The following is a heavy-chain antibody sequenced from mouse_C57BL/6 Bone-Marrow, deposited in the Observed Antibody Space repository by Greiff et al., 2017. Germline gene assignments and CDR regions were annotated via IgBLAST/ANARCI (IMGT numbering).Heavy chain of an antibody. CDR3: ARWGPWYFDV. Sequence: VQLQQSGPELVKPGASVKISCKASGYTFTDYYMNWVKQSHGKSLEWSGDINPNNGGTSYNQKFKGKATLTVDKSSSTAYMERRSLTSEDSAVYYCARWGPWYFDVWGTGTTVTVSS. J-gene: IGHJ1*03. CDR2: INPNNGGT. CDR1: GYTFTDYY. V-gene: IGHV1-26*01.